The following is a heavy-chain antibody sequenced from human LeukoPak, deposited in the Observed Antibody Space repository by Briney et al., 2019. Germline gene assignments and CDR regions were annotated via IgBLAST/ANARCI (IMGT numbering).Heavy chain of an antibody. J-gene: IGHJ3*01. D-gene: IGHD1-26*01. CDR2: INPHDGGK. Sequence: ASVNVCCKASGYTFTDYYIHWVRQAPEPPPECVGWINPHDGGKNYAQKFLGRVTMTRDTSLSEAYMELSGLTLYDTAVFYCARVYRQYDGFDVWGQGTLVTVS. CDR1: GYTFTDYY. V-gene: IGHV1-2*02. CDR3: ARVYRQYDGFDV.